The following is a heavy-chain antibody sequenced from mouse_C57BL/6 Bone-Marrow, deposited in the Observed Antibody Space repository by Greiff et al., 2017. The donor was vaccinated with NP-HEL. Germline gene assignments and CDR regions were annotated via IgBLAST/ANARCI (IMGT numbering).Heavy chain of an antibody. CDR3: AIGGLPLGFAY. D-gene: IGHD2-4*01. CDR2: IHPSDSAT. V-gene: IGHV1-74*01. Sequence: QVQLQQPGAELVKPGASVKVSCKASGYTFTSYWMHWVKQRPGQGLEWIGGIHPSDSATNYNQQFKGKATLTVDKSSSTAYMQLSSLTSEDSAVYYCAIGGLPLGFAYWGQGTLVTVSA. J-gene: IGHJ3*01. CDR1: GYTFTSYW.